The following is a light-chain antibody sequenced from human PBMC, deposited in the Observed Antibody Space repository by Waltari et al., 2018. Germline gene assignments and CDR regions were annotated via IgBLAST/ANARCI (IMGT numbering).Light chain of an antibody. CDR1: QSVSSSY. J-gene: IGKJ2*01. V-gene: IGKV3-20*01. CDR2: GAS. Sequence: EIVLTQSPGTLSLSPGERATLPCRASQSVSSSYLAWYQQKPGQAPRLLIYGASSRATGIPDRFSGSGSGTDFTLTISRLEPEDFAVYYCQQYGSSPTMYTFGQGTKLEIK. CDR3: QQYGSSPTMYT.